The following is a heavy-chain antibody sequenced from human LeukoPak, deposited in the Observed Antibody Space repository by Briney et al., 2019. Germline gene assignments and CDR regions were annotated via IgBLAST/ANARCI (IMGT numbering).Heavy chain of an antibody. V-gene: IGHV3-48*03. CDR2: ISSSGGTI. D-gene: IGHD4-17*01. CDR3: ARGDYGDAFYYPGMDV. CDR1: GFTFSSYD. J-gene: IGHJ6*02. Sequence: GGSLRLSCAAYGFTFSSYDMIWVRQAPGKGLEWVSYISSSGGTIYYADSVKGRFTISRDNAKNSLYLQMNSLRAEDTAVYYWARGDYGDAFYYPGMDVWGQGTTVTVSS.